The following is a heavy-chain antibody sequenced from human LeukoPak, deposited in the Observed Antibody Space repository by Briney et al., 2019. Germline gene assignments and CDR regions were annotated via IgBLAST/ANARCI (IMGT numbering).Heavy chain of an antibody. CDR1: GGSISSGDYY. CDR3: AREARVVSGGSYYMDV. D-gene: IGHD3-16*01. V-gene: IGHV4-30-4*01. J-gene: IGHJ6*03. Sequence: SETLSLTCTVSGGSISSGDYYWSWIRQPPGKGLEWIGYIYYSGSTYYNPSLKSRVTISVDTSKNQFSLKLSSVTAADTAVYYCAREARVVSGGSYYMDVWGKGTTVTVSS. CDR2: IYYSGST.